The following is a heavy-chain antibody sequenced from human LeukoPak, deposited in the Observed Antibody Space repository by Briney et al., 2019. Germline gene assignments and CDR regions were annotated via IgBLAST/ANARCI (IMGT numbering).Heavy chain of an antibody. V-gene: IGHV4-34*01. CDR1: GGSFSGYY. CDR3: ARDRYCSGGSCAYDAFDI. D-gene: IGHD2-15*01. Sequence: SETLSLTCAVYGGSFSGYYWSWIRQPPGKGLEWLGEINHSGSTNYNPSLKSRVTISVDTSKNQFSLKLSSVTAADTAVYYCARDRYCSGGSCAYDAFDIWGQGTMVTVSS. J-gene: IGHJ3*02. CDR2: INHSGST.